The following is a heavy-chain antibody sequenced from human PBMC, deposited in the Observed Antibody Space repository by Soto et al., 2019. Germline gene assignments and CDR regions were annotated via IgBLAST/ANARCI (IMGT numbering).Heavy chain of an antibody. CDR3: AKPVDYYDSSGYYSY. V-gene: IGHV3-30*18. D-gene: IGHD3-22*01. J-gene: IGHJ4*02. CDR2: ISYDGSNK. Sequence: GSLRLSCAASGFTFSSYGMHWVRQAPGKGLEWVAVISYDGSNKYYADSVKGRFTISRDNSKNTLYLQMNSLRAEDTAVYYCAKPVDYYDSSGYYSYWGQGTLVTVSS. CDR1: GFTFSSYG.